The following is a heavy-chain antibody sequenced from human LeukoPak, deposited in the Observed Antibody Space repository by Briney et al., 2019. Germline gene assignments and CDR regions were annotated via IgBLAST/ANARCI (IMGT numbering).Heavy chain of an antibody. CDR1: GFTFSSYW. D-gene: IGHD6-19*01. CDR3: ARDKGIAVAYDY. Sequence: PGGSLRLPCAASGFTFSSYWMHWVRQAPGKGLVWVSRINSDGSSTSYADSVKGRFTISRDNAKNTLYLQMNSLRAEDTAVYYCARDKGIAVAYDYWGQGTLVTVSS. J-gene: IGHJ4*02. CDR2: INSDGSST. V-gene: IGHV3-74*01.